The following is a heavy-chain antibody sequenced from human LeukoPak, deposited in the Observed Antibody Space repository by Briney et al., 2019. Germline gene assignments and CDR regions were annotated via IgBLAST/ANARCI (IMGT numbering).Heavy chain of an antibody. V-gene: IGHV4-4*02. CDR3: ARGDSSGYPDY. Sequence: SGTLSLTCAVSGGSISSSKWWSWVRQPPGKGLEWIGETYHTGSTNYNPSLKSRATISVDKSKDQFSLKLTSVTAADTAVYYCARGDSSGYPDYWGQGSLVTVSS. J-gene: IGHJ4*02. D-gene: IGHD3-22*01. CDR2: TYHTGST. CDR1: GGSISSSKW.